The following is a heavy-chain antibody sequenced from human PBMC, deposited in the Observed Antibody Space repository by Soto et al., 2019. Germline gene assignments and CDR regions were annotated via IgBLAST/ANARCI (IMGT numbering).Heavy chain of an antibody. CDR1: GGSISSYY. J-gene: IGHJ6*03. D-gene: IGHD6-13*01. V-gene: IGHV4-59*12. CDR3: EREYSSSWYERTYYYYMDV. Sequence: PSETLSLTCTVSGGSISSYYWSWIRQPPGKGLEWIGYIYYSGSTNYNPSLKSRVTISVDTSKNQFSLKLSSVTAADTAVYYCEREYSSSWYERTYYYYMDVWGKGTTVTVSS. CDR2: IYYSGST.